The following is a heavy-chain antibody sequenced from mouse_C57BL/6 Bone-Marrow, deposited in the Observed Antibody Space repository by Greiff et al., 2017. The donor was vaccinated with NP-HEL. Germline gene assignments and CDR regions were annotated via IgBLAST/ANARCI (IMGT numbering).Heavy chain of an antibody. V-gene: IGHV1-81*01. CDR1: GYTFTSYG. J-gene: IGHJ2*01. CDR3: ARSGDYYGSSYVDYFDY. CDR2: IYPRSGNT. Sequence: QVQLQQSGAELARPGASVKLSCKASGYTFTSYGISWVKQRTGQGLEWIGEIYPRSGNTHYNEKFKGKATLTADKSSSTAYMELRSLTSEDSAVYFCARSGDYYGSSYVDYFDYWGQGTTLTVSS. D-gene: IGHD1-1*01.